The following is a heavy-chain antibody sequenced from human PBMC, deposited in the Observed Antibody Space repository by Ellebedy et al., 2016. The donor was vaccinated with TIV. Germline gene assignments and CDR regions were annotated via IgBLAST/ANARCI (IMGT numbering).Heavy chain of an antibody. D-gene: IGHD2-21*02. J-gene: IGHJ4*02. CDR3: ARALGGGHCY. CDR1: GFTFSSYW. V-gene: IGHV3-7*01. CDR2: INQYGSEI. Sequence: GGSLRLSXAASGFTFSSYWMSWVRQAPGKGLEWVANINQYGSEIYYVDSVKGRFTISRDNAKNSLYLQMNSLRAEDTAVYYCARALGGGHCYWGQGTLVTVSS.